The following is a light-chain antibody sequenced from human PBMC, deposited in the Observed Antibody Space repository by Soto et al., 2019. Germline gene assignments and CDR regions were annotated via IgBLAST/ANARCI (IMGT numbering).Light chain of an antibody. CDR3: GTWDESLGAGV. CDR2: DDN. Sequence: QSVLTQPASLSATPGEKVTISRSGRGSNIGRNYVSWYRQLPGTAPQLLIYDDNKRHSGVPDRLSGSRYGTSASLAIAGLQPGDEADYYCGTWDESLGAGVFGGGTKLTVL. CDR1: GSNIGRNY. J-gene: IGLJ2*01. V-gene: IGLV1-51*01.